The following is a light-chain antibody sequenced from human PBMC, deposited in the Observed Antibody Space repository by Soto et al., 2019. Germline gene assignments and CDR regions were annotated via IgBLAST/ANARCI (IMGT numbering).Light chain of an antibody. V-gene: IGLV2-14*01. CDR3: SAFTSSTTLA. Sequence: QSVLTQPASVSGSPGQSISISCTGTSSDVGGYNYVSWYQQHPGKAPKLMIYEVNSRPSGVSNRFSGSKSGNTASLTISGLQAEDEADYYCSAFTSSTTLAFGGGTKLTVL. J-gene: IGLJ3*02. CDR2: EVN. CDR1: SSDVGGYNY.